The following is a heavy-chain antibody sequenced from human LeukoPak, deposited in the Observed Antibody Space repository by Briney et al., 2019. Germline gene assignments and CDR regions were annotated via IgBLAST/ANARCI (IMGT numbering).Heavy chain of an antibody. Sequence: ASVKVSCKASGYTFTGCYMHWVRQAPGQGLEWMGWINPKSGGTNYAQRFQGRVTMTGDTSISTAYMELSRLRSDDTAVYYCARDYGDSSGYLIDYWGQGTLVTVSS. D-gene: IGHD3-22*01. CDR1: GYTFTGCY. V-gene: IGHV1-2*02. CDR2: INPKSGGT. CDR3: ARDYGDSSGYLIDY. J-gene: IGHJ4*02.